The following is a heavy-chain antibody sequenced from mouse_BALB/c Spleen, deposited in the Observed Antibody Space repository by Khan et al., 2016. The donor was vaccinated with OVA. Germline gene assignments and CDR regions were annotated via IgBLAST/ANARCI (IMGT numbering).Heavy chain of an antibody. D-gene: IGHD1-2*01. CDR2: FNPNNGGT. J-gene: IGHJ1*01. CDR3: TRRDYYAYYWFFDG. CDR1: GYTFTEYT. Sequence: EVQLQQSGPELVKPGASVRISCKTSGYTFTEYTMHWVKQSHGKSLEWLGGFNPNNGGTSYNQKFKGKATLTVDKSSSTAYMELRSLTSDDSAVYYCTRRDYYAYYWFFDGWGAGTTVTVSS. V-gene: IGHV1-18*01.